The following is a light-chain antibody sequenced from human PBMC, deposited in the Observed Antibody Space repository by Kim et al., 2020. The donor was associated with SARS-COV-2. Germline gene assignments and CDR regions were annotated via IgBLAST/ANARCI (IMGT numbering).Light chain of an antibody. CDR2: SNN. V-gene: IGLV1-44*01. CDR3: AAWDDSLNGPG. Sequence: ELTQPPSASGTPGQRVTISCSGSSSNIGSNTVNWYQQLPGTAPKLLIYSNNQRPSGVPDRFSGSKSGTSASLAISGLQSEDEADYYCAAWDDSLNGPGFGGGTKLTVL. CDR1: SSNIGSNT. J-gene: IGLJ3*02.